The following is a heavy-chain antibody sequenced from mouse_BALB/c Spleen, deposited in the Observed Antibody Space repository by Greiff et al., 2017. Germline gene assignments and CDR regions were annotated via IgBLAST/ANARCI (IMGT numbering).Heavy chain of an antibody. J-gene: IGHJ2*01. D-gene: IGHD1-2*01. V-gene: IGHV1S81*02. Sequence: VQLQQPGAELVKPGASVKLSCKASGYTFTSYWMHWVKQRPGQGLEWIGEINPSNGRTNYNEKFKSKATLTVDKSSSTAYMQLSSLTSEDSAVYYCALLRPYYFDYWGQGTTLTVSS. CDR2: INPSNGRT. CDR1: GYTFTSYW. CDR3: ALLRPYYFDY.